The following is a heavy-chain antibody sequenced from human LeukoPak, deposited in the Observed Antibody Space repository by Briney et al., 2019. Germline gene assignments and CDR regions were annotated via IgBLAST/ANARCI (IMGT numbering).Heavy chain of an antibody. CDR2: ISSSSSYI. CDR3: ARDRGTISVYYFDY. J-gene: IGHJ4*02. CDR1: GFTFSSYS. D-gene: IGHD1/OR15-1a*01. V-gene: IGHV3-21*01. Sequence: PGGSLRLSCAASGFTFSSYSMNWVRQAPGKGLEWVSSISSSSSYIYYADSVKGRFTISRDNAKNSLYLQMNSLRAEDTAVYYCARDRGTISVYYFDYWGQGTLVTVSS.